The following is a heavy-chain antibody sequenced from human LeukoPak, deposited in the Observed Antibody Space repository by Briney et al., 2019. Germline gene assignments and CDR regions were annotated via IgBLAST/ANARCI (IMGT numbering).Heavy chain of an antibody. D-gene: IGHD3-10*01. J-gene: IGHJ4*02. CDR3: AKDIGIALRGATFEN. Sequence: GGSLRLSCAASGFTFDDYAMHWVRQAPGKGLEWVSGLSWNGATVGYADSVKGRFTISRGNTKNSLYLQMSSLKTEDTALYYCAKDIGIALRGATFENWGQGTLVTVSS. CDR2: LSWNGATV. CDR1: GFTFDDYA. V-gene: IGHV3-9*01.